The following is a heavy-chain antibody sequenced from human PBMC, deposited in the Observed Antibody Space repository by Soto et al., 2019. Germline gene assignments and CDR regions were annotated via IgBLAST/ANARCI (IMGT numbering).Heavy chain of an antibody. CDR2: IYPGDSDI. Sequence: PGESLKISCRGSRYSFITYWIGWVRQMPGKGLEWMGIIYPGDSDIRYSPSFQGQVIISADRSISTAYLQWTSLKASDTAMYYCVRQRALDSSGHYSDFWGQGTQVTVSS. V-gene: IGHV5-51*01. J-gene: IGHJ4*02. CDR1: RYSFITYW. CDR3: VRQRALDSSGHYSDF. D-gene: IGHD3-22*01.